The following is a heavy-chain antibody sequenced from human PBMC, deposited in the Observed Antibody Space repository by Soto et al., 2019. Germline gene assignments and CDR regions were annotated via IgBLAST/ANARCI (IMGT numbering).Heavy chain of an antibody. Sequence: QVQLVQSGAEVKKPGSSVKVSCKASGGTFSSYTISWVRQAPGQGLEWMGRIIPILGIANYAQKFQGRVTITADKSTSTAYMELSSLRSEDTAVYYCARDGGITFWRNYYGMDVWGQGTTVTVSS. D-gene: IGHD3-16*01. CDR2: IIPILGIA. CDR3: ARDGGITFWRNYYGMDV. J-gene: IGHJ6*02. V-gene: IGHV1-69*08. CDR1: GGTFSSYT.